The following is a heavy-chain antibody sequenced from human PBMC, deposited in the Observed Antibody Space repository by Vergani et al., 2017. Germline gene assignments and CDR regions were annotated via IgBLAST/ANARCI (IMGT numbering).Heavy chain of an antibody. Sequence: VQLVESGGGVVQPGGSLRLSCAASGFTFSDYYMSWIRQAPGKGLEWVSYISSSSSYTNYADSVKGRFTISRDNAKNSLYLQMNSLRAEDTAVYYCARDLYGSGSYYDNWGQGTLVTVSS. D-gene: IGHD3-10*01. CDR1: GFTFSDYY. CDR2: ISSSSSYT. J-gene: IGHJ4*02. V-gene: IGHV3-11*05. CDR3: ARDLYGSGSYYDN.